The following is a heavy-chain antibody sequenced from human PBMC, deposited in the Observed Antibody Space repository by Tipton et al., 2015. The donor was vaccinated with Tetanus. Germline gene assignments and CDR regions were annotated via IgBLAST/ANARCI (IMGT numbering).Heavy chain of an antibody. Sequence: QVQLVQSGAEVKKPGASVKVSCKASGYTFTGYYMHWVRQAPGQGLEWMGWINPNSGDTDCAQRFQGRVTMTRDSSISTVYMELSRLRSDDTAVYYCARDAGPAGGGSFDYWGQGTLVTVSS. CDR3: ARDAGPAGGGSFDY. CDR1: GYTFTGYY. CDR2: INPNSGDT. D-gene: IGHD3-16*01. V-gene: IGHV1-2*02. J-gene: IGHJ4*02.